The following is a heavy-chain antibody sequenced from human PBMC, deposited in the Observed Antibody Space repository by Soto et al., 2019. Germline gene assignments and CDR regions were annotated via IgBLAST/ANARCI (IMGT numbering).Heavy chain of an antibody. CDR2: ISSSSSYI. CDR3: AGDNKAITIIPPPP. V-gene: IGHV3-21*01. CDR1: GFTFSSYS. D-gene: IGHD3-22*01. J-gene: IGHJ5*02. Sequence: EVQLVESGGGLVKPGGSLRLSCAASGFTFSSYSMNWVRQAPGKGLEWVSSISSSSSYIYYADSVKGRFTISRDNAKNSLYLQKKSLRAEDTAVYYRAGDNKAITIIPPPPWGQGTLVTVSS.